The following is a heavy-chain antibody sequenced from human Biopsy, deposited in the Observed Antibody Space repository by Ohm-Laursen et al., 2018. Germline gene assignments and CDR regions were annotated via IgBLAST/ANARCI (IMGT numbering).Heavy chain of an antibody. CDR2: ISDSGGST. CDR1: GFTFSSFA. V-gene: IGHV3-23*01. Sequence: SLRLSCAASGFTFSSFAMSWVRQAPGKGLVWVSGISDSGGSTHYADSVKGRFSISKDTSKNTLYLQMNSLRAEDTAVYYCAKDVFGGFSGSTDYYAYYFGSWGQGTLVTVSS. CDR3: AKDVFGGFSGSTDYYAYYFGS. D-gene: IGHD3-10*02. J-gene: IGHJ4*02.